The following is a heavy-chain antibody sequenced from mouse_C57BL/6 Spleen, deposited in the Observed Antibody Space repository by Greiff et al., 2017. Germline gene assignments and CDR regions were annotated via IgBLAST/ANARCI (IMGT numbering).Heavy chain of an antibody. V-gene: IGHV1-55*01. CDR2: IYPGSGGT. CDR3: ARAYDYDRAMDY. CDR1: GYTFTSYW. J-gene: IGHJ4*01. D-gene: IGHD2-4*01. Sequence: QVQLQQPGAELVKPGASVKMSCKASGYTFTSYWITWVKQRPGQGLEWIGDIYPGSGGTNYNEKFKSKATLTVDTSSSTAYMQLSSLTSEDSAVYYCARAYDYDRAMDYWGQGTSVTVSS.